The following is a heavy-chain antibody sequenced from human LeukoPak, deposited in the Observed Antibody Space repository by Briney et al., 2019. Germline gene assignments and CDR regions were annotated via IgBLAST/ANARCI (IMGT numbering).Heavy chain of an antibody. J-gene: IGHJ2*01. Sequence: SGTLSLTCAVSGGSISSSNWWSWVRQPPGKGLEWIGEIYHSGGTNYNPSLKSRVTISVDKSKNQFSLKLSSVTAADTAVYYCARDATTVTPYWYFDLWGRGTLVTVSS. CDR3: ARDATTVTPYWYFDL. V-gene: IGHV4-4*02. D-gene: IGHD4-17*01. CDR1: GGSISSSNW. CDR2: IYHSGGT.